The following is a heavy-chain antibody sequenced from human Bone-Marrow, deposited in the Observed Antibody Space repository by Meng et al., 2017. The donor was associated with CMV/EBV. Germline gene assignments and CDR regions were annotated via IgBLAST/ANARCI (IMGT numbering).Heavy chain of an antibody. V-gene: IGHV3-11*01. CDR3: ARDVYGLGVYFY. Sequence: GESLKISCVVSGFTFSTYWMSWIRQAPGKGLEWVSYISSSGSTIYYADSVKGRFTISRDNAKNSLYLQMNSLRAEDTAVYYCARDVYGLGVYFYWGQGTLVTVSS. J-gene: IGHJ4*02. CDR2: ISSSGSTI. D-gene: IGHD6-13*01. CDR1: GFTFSTYW.